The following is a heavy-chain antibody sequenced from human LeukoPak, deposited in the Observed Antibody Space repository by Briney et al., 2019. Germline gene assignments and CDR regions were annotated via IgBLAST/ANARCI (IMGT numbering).Heavy chain of an antibody. D-gene: IGHD2-15*01. Sequence: PSETLSLTCTVSGGSISTYYWSWIRQPPGKGLEWIGYIYYTGSTNYNPSLKSRVTISVDTSKNQFSLKLSSVTAADTAVYYCARDTVKQYCSGGSCYSDWFDPWGQGTLVTVSS. J-gene: IGHJ5*02. V-gene: IGHV4-59*01. CDR1: GGSISTYY. CDR3: ARDTVKQYCSGGSCYSDWFDP. CDR2: IYYTGST.